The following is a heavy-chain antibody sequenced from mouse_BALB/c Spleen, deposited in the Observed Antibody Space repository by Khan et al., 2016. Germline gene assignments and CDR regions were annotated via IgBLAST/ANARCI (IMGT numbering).Heavy chain of an antibody. CDR2: IDTYSGET. D-gene: IGHD1-1*02. J-gene: IGHJ1*01. CDR3: AGVGGSTVVAPGFFDV. V-gene: IGHV9-1*02. Sequence: QIQLVQSGPDLKKPGETVKISCKASGYTFTSYGMNWVKQAPGKGLKWMGWIDTYSGETKYADDFKGRFVFSLETSASTAYLQINNLKNEDMAIXFCAGVGGSTVVAPGFFDVWRAGTTVTVS. CDR1: GYTFTSYG.